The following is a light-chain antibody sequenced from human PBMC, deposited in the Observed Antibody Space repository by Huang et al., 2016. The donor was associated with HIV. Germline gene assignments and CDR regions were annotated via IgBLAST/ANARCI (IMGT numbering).Light chain of an antibody. CDR1: QSVSTN. V-gene: IGKV3-15*01. CDR3: QQYNNWHLT. J-gene: IGKJ4*01. Sequence: IVMTQTPATLPVSPGGRATLSCRASQSVSTNLAWYHQKPGQTPRLSIYGSTTRATGVPARFSGSGSGTDFTLTINSLHSEDFGIYYCQQYNNWHLTFGGGTKV. CDR2: GST.